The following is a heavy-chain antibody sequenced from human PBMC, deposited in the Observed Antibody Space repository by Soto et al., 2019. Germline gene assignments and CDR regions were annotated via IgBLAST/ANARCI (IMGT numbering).Heavy chain of an antibody. J-gene: IGHJ1*01. V-gene: IGHV3-30-3*01. CDR1: GFTFSSYA. CDR3: ARDSRGLEEYFQH. Sequence: GGSLRLSCAASGFTFSSYAMHWVRQAPGKGLEWVAVISYDGSNKYYADSVKGRFTISRDNSKNTLYLQMNSLRAEDTAVYYCARDSRGLEEYFQHWGQGTLVTVSS. CDR2: ISYDGSNK. D-gene: IGHD3-10*01.